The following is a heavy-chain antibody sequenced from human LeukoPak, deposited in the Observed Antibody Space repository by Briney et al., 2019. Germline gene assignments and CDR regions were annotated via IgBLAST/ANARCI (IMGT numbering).Heavy chain of an antibody. CDR2: IKEDGSEK. CDR3: AKEED. Sequence: GGSLRLSCAASGFPGITFSNAWTNWVRQAPGKGLEWVANIKEDGSEKYYVDSVKGRFTISRDNAKNSLYLQMNSLRAEDTAVYYCAKEEDWGQGTLVTVSS. J-gene: IGHJ4*02. V-gene: IGHV3-7*01. CDR1: GFPGITFSNAW.